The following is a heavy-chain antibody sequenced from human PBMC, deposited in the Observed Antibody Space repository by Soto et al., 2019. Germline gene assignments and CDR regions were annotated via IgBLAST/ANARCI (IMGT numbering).Heavy chain of an antibody. Sequence: GGSLRLSCAASGFIFSSYAMTWVRQAPGKGLEWVSGLSGSGGTTYYADSVKGRFTISGDNSKNILYLQMNSLRAEDSAVYYCAKRFAYSSGLDGFDIWGQGTMATVSS. CDR2: LSGSGGTT. CDR3: AKRFAYSSGLDGFDI. V-gene: IGHV3-23*01. CDR1: GFIFSSYA. J-gene: IGHJ3*02. D-gene: IGHD6-19*01.